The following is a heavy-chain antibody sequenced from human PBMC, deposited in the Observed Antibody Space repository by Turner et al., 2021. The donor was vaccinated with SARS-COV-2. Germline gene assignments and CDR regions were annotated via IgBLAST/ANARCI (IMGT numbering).Heavy chain of an antibody. CDR1: GFTVSSNY. D-gene: IGHD2-2*01. CDR3: ARDLGGTSSLGGYFDY. V-gene: IGHV3-66*02. Sequence: EVQLVASGGGLVQPGGSLRLSCAASGFTVSSNYMNWVRQAPGKGLEWVSVIYSGGSTYYADSVKGRFTISRDTSKNTLYLQMNSLRAEDTAVYYCARDLGGTSSLGGYFDYWGQGTLVTVSS. J-gene: IGHJ4*02. CDR2: IYSGGST.